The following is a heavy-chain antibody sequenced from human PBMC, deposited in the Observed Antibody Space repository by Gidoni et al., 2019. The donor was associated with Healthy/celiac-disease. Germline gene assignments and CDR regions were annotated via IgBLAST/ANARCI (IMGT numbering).Heavy chain of an antibody. CDR2: ISGSGGST. D-gene: IGHD3-16*01. Sequence: EVQLLASGGGLVQPGGSLRLSCAASGFPFRSYAMSWVRQAPGKGLEWVSAISGSGGSTYYADSVKGRFTISRDNSKNTLYLQMNSRRAEDTAVYYCAKAVSHGGPWYFDLWGRGTLVTVSS. CDR3: AKAVSHGGPWYFDL. CDR1: GFPFRSYA. J-gene: IGHJ2*01. V-gene: IGHV3-23*01.